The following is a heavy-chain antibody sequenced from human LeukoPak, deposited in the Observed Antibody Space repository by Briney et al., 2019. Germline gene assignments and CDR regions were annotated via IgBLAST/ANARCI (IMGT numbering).Heavy chain of an antibody. Sequence: SVKVSCKASGGTFSSYAISWVRQAPGQGLVWMGGIIPMFGTAHYAQKFQGRVTITTDESTSTAYMELSSLRSEDTAVYYCARDLGMRGYYYMDVWGKGTTVTVSS. CDR2: IIPMFGTA. CDR3: ARDLGMRGYYYMDV. V-gene: IGHV1-69*05. J-gene: IGHJ6*03. CDR1: GGTFSSYA.